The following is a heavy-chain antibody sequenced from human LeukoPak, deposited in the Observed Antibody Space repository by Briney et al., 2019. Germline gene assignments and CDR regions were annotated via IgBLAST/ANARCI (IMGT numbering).Heavy chain of an antibody. CDR1: GFTFSSYG. D-gene: IGHD2-15*01. V-gene: IGHV3-33*01. J-gene: IGHJ5*02. Sequence: GGSLRLSRAASGFTFSSYGMHWVRQAPGKGLEWVAVIWYDGSNKYYADSVKGRFTISRDNSKNTLYLQLNSLRAEDTAVYYCAREGLATQNWFAPWGKGTLVTVSS. CDR3: AREGLATQNWFAP. CDR2: IWYDGSNK.